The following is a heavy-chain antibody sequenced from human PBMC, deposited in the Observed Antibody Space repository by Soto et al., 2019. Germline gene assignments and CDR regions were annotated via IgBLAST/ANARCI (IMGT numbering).Heavy chain of an antibody. CDR3: AKDDMIQHHPGALDI. J-gene: IGHJ3*02. CDR2: ISGSGGST. Sequence: PXGSLSLSCAASVCTFSSYAMSWVRQSPGKWLEWVSAISGSGGSTYYADSVKGRFTISRDNSKNTLYLQMNSLRAEDTAVYYCAKDDMIQHHPGALDIWGQGTMVTVSS. D-gene: IGHD3-22*01. CDR1: VCTFSSYA. V-gene: IGHV3-23*01.